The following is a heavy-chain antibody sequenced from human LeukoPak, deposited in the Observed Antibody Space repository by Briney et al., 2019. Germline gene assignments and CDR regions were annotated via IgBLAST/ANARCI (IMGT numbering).Heavy chain of an antibody. J-gene: IGHJ4*02. CDR3: ASGGDYGDYSN. Sequence: GGSLRLSCAASGFTFGSYSMNWVRQAPGKGLEWVSSISSSSSYIYYADSVKGRFTISRDNAKNSLYLQMNSLRAEDTAMYFCASGGDYGDYSNWGQGTLVTVSS. CDR1: GFTFGSYS. CDR2: ISSSSSYI. D-gene: IGHD4-17*01. V-gene: IGHV3-21*04.